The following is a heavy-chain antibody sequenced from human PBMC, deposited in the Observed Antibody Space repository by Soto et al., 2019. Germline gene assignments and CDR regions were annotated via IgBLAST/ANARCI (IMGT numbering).Heavy chain of an antibody. CDR1: GGTFSSYA. CDR3: ARGLGYSGYDWGYNLFDP. J-gene: IGHJ5*02. CDR2: IIPIFGTA. D-gene: IGHD5-12*01. V-gene: IGHV1-69*13. Sequence: SVKVSCKASGGTFSSYAISWVRQAPGQGLEWMGGIIPIFGTANYAQKFQGRVTITADESTSTAYMELSSLRSEDTAVYYCARGLGYSGYDWGYNLFDPWGQGTLVTVSS.